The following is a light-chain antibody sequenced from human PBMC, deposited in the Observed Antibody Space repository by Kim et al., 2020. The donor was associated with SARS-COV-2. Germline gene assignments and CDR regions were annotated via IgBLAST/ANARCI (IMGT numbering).Light chain of an antibody. CDR3: QQYYDTPWT. J-gene: IGKJ1*01. V-gene: IGKV4-1*01. Sequence: TLHRQSEQTISTTSNQKNFLSWYQQKPGQPPKLLIYGASTRESGVPDRFSGGGSGTDFTLTISSLQAEDVAVYYCQQYYDTPWTFGQGTKVDIK. CDR2: GAS. CDR1: QTISTTSNQKNF.